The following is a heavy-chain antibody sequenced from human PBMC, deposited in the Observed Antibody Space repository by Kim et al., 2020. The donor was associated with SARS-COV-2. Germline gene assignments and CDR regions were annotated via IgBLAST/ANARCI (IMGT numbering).Heavy chain of an antibody. Sequence: SETLSLTCAVSGGSISSSNWWSWVRQPPGKGLEWIGEIYHSGSTNYNPSLKSRVTISVDKSKNQFSLKLSSVTAADTAVYYCTLEQQRVGYFQHWGQGTLVTVSS. J-gene: IGHJ1*01. CDR3: TLEQQRVGYFQH. V-gene: IGHV4-4*02. D-gene: IGHD6-13*01. CDR2: IYHSGST. CDR1: GGSISSSNW.